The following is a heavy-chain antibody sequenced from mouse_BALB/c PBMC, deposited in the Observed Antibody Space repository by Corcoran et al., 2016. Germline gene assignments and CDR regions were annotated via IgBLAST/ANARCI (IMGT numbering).Heavy chain of an antibody. CDR3: AGRRTARATPGFAY. V-gene: IGHV1-18*01. D-gene: IGHD3-1*01. Sequence: EVQLQQSGPELVKPGASMKISCKASGYSFTGYTMNWVKQSHGKNLEWIGLINPYNGGTSYNQKFKGKATLTVDKSSSTAYMELLSLTSEDSAVYFCAGRRTARATPGFAYWGQGTLVTVSA. CDR1: GYSFTGYT. J-gene: IGHJ3*01. CDR2: INPYNGGT.